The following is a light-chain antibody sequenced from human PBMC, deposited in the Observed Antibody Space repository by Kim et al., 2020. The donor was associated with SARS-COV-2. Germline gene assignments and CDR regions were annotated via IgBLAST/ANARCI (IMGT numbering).Light chain of an antibody. CDR3: QQSNDWPPLT. J-gene: IGKJ1*01. Sequence: SPGDSATLPCSASQTINNKLVWYQQKPGQAPRLLIYDATTRATGVPARFIGSGSETDFTLTISSLQSEDFAVYYCQQSNDWPPLTFGQGTKVDIK. CDR2: DAT. V-gene: IGKV3-15*01. CDR1: QTINNK.